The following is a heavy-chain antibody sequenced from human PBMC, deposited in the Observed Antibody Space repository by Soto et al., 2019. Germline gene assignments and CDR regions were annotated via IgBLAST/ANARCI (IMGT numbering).Heavy chain of an antibody. V-gene: IGHV4-39*01. D-gene: IGHD6-13*01. Sequence: QLQLQESGPGLVKPSETLSLTCTVSGGSISSSSYYWGWIRQPPGKGLEWIGSIYYSGSTYYNPSLKSRVTISVDTSKNQFSLKLSSVTAADTAVYYCARVSSSWYEDSWFDPWGQGTLVTVSS. CDR1: GGSISSSSYY. J-gene: IGHJ5*02. CDR2: IYYSGST. CDR3: ARVSSSWYEDSWFDP.